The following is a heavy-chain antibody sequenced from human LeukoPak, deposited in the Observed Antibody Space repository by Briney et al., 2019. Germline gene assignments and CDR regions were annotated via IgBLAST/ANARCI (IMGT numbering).Heavy chain of an antibody. D-gene: IGHD1-1*01. J-gene: IGHJ4*02. CDR3: ARSLEGTFDY. Sequence: SQTLSLTCTVSGASIASGEFYCSWIRQPPGKGLEWIGYIYYSGSIYYNPSLKSRVTISVDTSKNQFSLKLSSVTAADTAVYYCARSLEGTFDYWGQGTLVTVSS. V-gene: IGHV4-30-4*01. CDR1: GASIASGEFY. CDR2: IYYSGSI.